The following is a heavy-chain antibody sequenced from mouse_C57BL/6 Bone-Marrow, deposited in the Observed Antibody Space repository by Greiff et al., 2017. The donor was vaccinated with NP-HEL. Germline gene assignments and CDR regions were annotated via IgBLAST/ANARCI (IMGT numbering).Heavy chain of an antibody. CDR2: IDPSDSYT. V-gene: IGHV1-50*01. J-gene: IGHJ3*01. CDR1: GYTFTSYW. Sequence: QVQLKQPGAELVKPGASVKLSCKASGYTFTSYWMQWVKQRPGQGLEWIGEIDPSDSYTNYNQKFKGKATLTVDTSSSTAYMQLSSLTSEDSAVYYCAYYEGWFAYWGQGTLVTVSA. CDR3: AYYEGWFAY. D-gene: IGHD2-4*01.